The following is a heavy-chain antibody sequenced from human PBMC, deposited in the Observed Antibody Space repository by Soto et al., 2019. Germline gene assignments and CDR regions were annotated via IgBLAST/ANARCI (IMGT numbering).Heavy chain of an antibody. CDR2: ISSSRSSI. CDR3: ARYSSGRLDAFDI. CDR1: GFTFSSYS. Sequence: TGGSLRLSCVASGFTFSSYSMNWVRQVPGKGLEWVSFISSSRSSIYYADSVKGRFTISRDNAKNSLYLQMNSLRAEDTAVYYCARYSSGRLDAFDIWGQGTMVTVSS. J-gene: IGHJ3*02. D-gene: IGHD6-19*01. V-gene: IGHV3-48*01.